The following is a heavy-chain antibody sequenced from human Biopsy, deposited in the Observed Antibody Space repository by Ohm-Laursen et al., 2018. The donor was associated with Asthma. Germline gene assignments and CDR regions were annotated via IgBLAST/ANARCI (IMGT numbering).Heavy chain of an antibody. D-gene: IGHD6-6*01. CDR3: ARGKTWGRSYYFDY. Sequence: SLRLSCSAAGFTFSNYGMHWVRQAPGKGLEWVAGIFFDGSNKYYADSVKGRFTISRDNSKDTLYLQVNSLRGDDTAVYYCARGKTWGRSYYFDYWGQGTLVTVSS. V-gene: IGHV3-30*03. CDR2: IFFDGSNK. CDR1: GFTFSNYG. J-gene: IGHJ4*02.